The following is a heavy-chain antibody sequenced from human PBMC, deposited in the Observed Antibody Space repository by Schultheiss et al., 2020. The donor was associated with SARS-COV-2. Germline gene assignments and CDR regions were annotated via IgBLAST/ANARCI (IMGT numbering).Heavy chain of an antibody. J-gene: IGHJ1*01. D-gene: IGHD1-26*01. CDR3: AVGATAEYFQH. V-gene: IGHV1-2*04. CDR2: INPNSGGT. CDR1: GYTFTSYD. Sequence: ASVKVSCKASGYTFTSYDINWVRQATGQGLEWMGWINPNSGGTNYAQKFQGWVTMTRDTSTSTVYMELRSLRSDDTAVYYCAVGATAEYFQHWGQGTLVTVSS.